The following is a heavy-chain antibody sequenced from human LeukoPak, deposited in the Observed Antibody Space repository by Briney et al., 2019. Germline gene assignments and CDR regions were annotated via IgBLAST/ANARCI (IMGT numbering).Heavy chain of an antibody. Sequence: SETLSLTCTVSGGSVSSYYWSWIRQPPGKGLEWIGYIYYSGSTNYNPSLKSRVTISVDTSKNQFSLKLSSVTAADTAVYYCARDPGSGSYFLNYYYYSMDVWGKETTVTVSS. CDR1: GGSVSSYY. D-gene: IGHD3-10*01. CDR2: IYYSGST. V-gene: IGHV4-59*02. J-gene: IGHJ6*04. CDR3: ARDPGSGSYFLNYYYYSMDV.